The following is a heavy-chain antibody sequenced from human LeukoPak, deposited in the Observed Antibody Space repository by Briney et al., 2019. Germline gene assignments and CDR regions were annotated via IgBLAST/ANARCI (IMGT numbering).Heavy chain of an antibody. V-gene: IGHV5-51*01. CDR1: GYSFANYW. J-gene: IGHJ4*02. CDR3: ARQIAAAGRLDY. CDR2: IYPGGSDT. D-gene: IGHD6-13*01. Sequence: GESLKISCKGSGYSFANYWIGWVRQMPGKGLEWMGTIYPGGSDTRYSPSFQGQVTISVDKSISTAYLQWSSLKASDTAMYYCARQIAAAGRLDYWGQGTLVTVSS.